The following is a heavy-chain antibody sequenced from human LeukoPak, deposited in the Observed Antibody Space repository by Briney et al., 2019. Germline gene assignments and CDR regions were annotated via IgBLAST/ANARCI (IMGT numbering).Heavy chain of an antibody. CDR1: GGSINSHY. Sequence: SETLSLTCTVPGGSINSHYWSWIRQPPGKGLQWIGDIYYSERTNYNPSLRSRVTISVDTSKNQLSLKLTSVLAADTAMYYCVRRDNTGWNYFDHWGQGILVTVSS. CDR2: IYYSERT. V-gene: IGHV4-59*08. CDR3: VRRDNTGWNYFDH. D-gene: IGHD6-19*01. J-gene: IGHJ4*02.